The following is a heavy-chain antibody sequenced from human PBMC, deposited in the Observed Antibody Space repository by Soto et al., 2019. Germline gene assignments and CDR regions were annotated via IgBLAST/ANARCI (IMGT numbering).Heavy chain of an antibody. CDR1: EFTFSTYA. V-gene: IGHV3-23*01. CDR3: AKSYSSNWYDYFDD. Sequence: GGSLRPSCAASEFTFSTYAMSWVRQAPGKGLEWVSAISGSGGSTYYADSVKGRFPISRDTSKNTLYLQLNSLRAEDTALYFCAKSYSSNWYDYFDDWGQGTLVTVSS. D-gene: IGHD6-13*01. CDR2: ISGSGGST. J-gene: IGHJ4*02.